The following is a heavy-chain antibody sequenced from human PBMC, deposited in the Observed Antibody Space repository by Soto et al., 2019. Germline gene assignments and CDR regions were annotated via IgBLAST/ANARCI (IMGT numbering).Heavy chain of an antibody. J-gene: IGHJ5*02. CDR3: ARDRRRIAVAGTFDP. V-gene: IGHV1-18*01. D-gene: IGHD6-19*01. Sequence: ASVKVSCKASGYTFTSYGISWVRQAPGQGLEWMGWISAYNGNTNYAQKLQGRVTMTTDTSTSTAYMELRSLRSDDTAVYYCARDRRRIAVAGTFDPWGQGTLVTVSS. CDR1: GYTFTSYG. CDR2: ISAYNGNT.